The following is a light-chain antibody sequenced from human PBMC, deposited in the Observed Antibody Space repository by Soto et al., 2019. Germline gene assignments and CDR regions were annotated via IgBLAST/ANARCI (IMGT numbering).Light chain of an antibody. J-gene: IGKJ1*01. V-gene: IGKV3-20*01. Sequence: EVVLTQSPGTLSLSPGERATLSCRPSQSINGNFLVWYQQKLGQAPRLLIFAASSRATGIPDRFSGSGSGTDFTLTISRLDPEDFAVYFCQQYAGSPRTFGQGTKVDIK. CDR1: QSINGNF. CDR2: AAS. CDR3: QQYAGSPRT.